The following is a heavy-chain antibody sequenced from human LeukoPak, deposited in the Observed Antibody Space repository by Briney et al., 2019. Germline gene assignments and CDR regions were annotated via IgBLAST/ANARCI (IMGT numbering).Heavy chain of an antibody. CDR3: ARPRGAMVRGVPNWFDP. CDR1: GYTFTGYY. CDR2: INPNSGGT. Sequence: ASVKVSCKASGYTFTGYYMHWVRQAPGQGLEWMGWINPNSGGTNYAQKFQGRVTMTRDTSISTAYMELSRLRSDDTAVYYCARPRGAMVRGVPNWFDPWGQGTLVTVSS. J-gene: IGHJ5*02. D-gene: IGHD3-10*01. V-gene: IGHV1-2*02.